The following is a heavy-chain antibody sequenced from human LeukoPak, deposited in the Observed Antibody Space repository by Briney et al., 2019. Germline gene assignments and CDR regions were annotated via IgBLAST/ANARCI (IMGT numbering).Heavy chain of an antibody. D-gene: IGHD3-22*01. V-gene: IGHV3-30*03. J-gene: IGHJ4*02. Sequence: PGRSLRLSCAASGFTFSSYGMHWVRQAPGKGLEWVAVISYDGSNKYYADSVKGRFTISRDNSKNTLYLQMNSLRAEDTAAYYCVGDSSGYYSYFDYWGQGTLVTVSS. CDR2: ISYDGSNK. CDR1: GFTFSSYG. CDR3: VGDSSGYYSYFDY.